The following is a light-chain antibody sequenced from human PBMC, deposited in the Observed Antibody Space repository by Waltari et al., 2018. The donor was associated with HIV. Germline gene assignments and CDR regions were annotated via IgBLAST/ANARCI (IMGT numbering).Light chain of an antibody. CDR3: AARDDSLNVWV. CDR1: TSNVGSKP. CDR2: SNN. V-gene: IGLV1-44*01. J-gene: IGLJ3*02. Sequence: QSFLTQPPSASGTPGRRVVISCSGNTSNVGSKPVNWYRQVPGTAPKLLMFSNNQRPSGVTDRFSGSKSGTSASLAIKGLQSEDEADYYCAARDDSLNVWVFGGGTKLTVL.